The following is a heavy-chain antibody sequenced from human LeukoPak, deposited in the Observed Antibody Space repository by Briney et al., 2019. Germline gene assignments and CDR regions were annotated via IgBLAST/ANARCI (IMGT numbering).Heavy chain of an antibody. V-gene: IGHV3-23*01. Sequence: PGGSLRLSCAASGFTFDNFAMSWVSQAPGKGLEWVSEISGSGGTAYYADSLKGRFTISRDNSNNTLYLQMNSLRVEDTALYYCAKGKVAAAARFDYWGQGILVTVTS. D-gene: IGHD6-13*01. CDR1: GFTFDNFA. CDR3: AKGKVAAAARFDY. J-gene: IGHJ4*02. CDR2: ISGSGGTA.